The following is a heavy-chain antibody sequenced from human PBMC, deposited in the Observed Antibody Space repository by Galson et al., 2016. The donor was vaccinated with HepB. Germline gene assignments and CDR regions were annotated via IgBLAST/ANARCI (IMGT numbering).Heavy chain of an antibody. V-gene: IGHV4-34*01. J-gene: IGHJ4*02. CDR1: GASFSGYS. Sequence: SETLSLTCAVYGASFSGYSWSWIRQPPGKGLEWIGEINHSGSTYYNPSLRSQVTISVDTSKNQFSVKLSSVTAADTAVYYCARGRGFKQLQLAYWGQGTLVTVSS. CDR3: ARGRGFKQLQLAY. CDR2: INHSGST. D-gene: IGHD5-24*01.